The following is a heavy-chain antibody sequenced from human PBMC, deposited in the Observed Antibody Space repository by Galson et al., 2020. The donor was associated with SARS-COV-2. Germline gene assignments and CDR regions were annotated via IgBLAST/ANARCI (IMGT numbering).Heavy chain of an antibody. CDR3: AREGGPNAFDM. Sequence: ASVKVSCTTSGYTFISYNINWVRQAPGQGLEWVGWMDPNSGKAGSSQKFQGRVTMTSTTSISTASMELSSLRSEDTAVYYCAREGGPNAFDMWGQGTLVIVSS. V-gene: IGHV1-8*01. CDR2: MDPNSGKA. CDR1: GYTFISYN. J-gene: IGHJ3*02. D-gene: IGHD3-16*01.